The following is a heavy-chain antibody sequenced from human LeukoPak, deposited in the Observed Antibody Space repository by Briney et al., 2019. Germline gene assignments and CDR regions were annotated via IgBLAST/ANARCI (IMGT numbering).Heavy chain of an antibody. V-gene: IGHV4-59*01. Sequence: SETLSLTCTVSGGSISSDYWSWIRQPPGKGLEWIGYIYYSGSTNYNPSLKSRVTISVDTSKNQFSLKLSSVTAADTAVYYCARDSPRRGMVVWGQGTTVTVSS. CDR1: GGSISSDY. CDR3: ARDSPRRGMVV. J-gene: IGHJ6*02. CDR2: IYYSGST. D-gene: IGHD5-24*01.